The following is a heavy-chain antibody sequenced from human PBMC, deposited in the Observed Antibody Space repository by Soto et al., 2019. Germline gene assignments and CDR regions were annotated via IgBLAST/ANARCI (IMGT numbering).Heavy chain of an antibody. Sequence: ASVKVSCKAAGYTYTSYGITWVRQAPGQGLEYMGWISAYNGNTNYAQKLQGRVTMTADTSTNTDYMEMRSLRSDDTDVYYCARYCRVGSCDSTNAFESSGQGIMVTVSS. D-gene: IGHD2-15*01. CDR3: ARYCRVGSCDSTNAFES. V-gene: IGHV1-18*01. CDR1: GYTYTSYG. CDR2: ISAYNGNT. J-gene: IGHJ3*02.